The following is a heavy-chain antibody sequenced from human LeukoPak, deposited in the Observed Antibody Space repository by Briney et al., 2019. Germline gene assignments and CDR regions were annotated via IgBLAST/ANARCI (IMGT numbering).Heavy chain of an antibody. D-gene: IGHD3-10*01. Sequence: SETLSLTCTVSGGSISSYYWSWIRQPPGKGLEWIGYIYYSGSTNYNPSLKSRVTISVDRSKNQFSLKLSSVTAADTAVYYCARIPLLWFGEVAFDIWGQGTMVTVSS. CDR3: ARIPLLWFGEVAFDI. CDR2: IYYSGST. V-gene: IGHV4-59*12. CDR1: GGSISSYY. J-gene: IGHJ3*02.